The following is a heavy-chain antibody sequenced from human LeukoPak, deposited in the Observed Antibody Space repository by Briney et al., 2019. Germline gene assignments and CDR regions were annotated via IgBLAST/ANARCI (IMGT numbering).Heavy chain of an antibody. CDR2: IVVGSGNT. CDR1: GFTFTSSA. Sequence: SVKVSCKASGFTFTSSAMQWARQARGQRLEWIGWIVVGSGNTNYAQKFQGRVTITRDMSTSTAYMELSSLRSEDTAVYYCAADPYYGSGSYYFYYYYGMDVWGQGTTVTVSS. D-gene: IGHD3-10*01. V-gene: IGHV1-58*02. J-gene: IGHJ6*02. CDR3: AADPYYGSGSYYFYYYYGMDV.